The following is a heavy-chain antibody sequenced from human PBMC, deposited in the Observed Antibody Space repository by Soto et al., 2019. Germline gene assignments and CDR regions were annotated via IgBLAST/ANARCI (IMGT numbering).Heavy chain of an antibody. CDR1: VYIFTSYW. Sequence: GESLKISWKGSVYIFTSYWIGLVRQMPRKGLEWMGIIYPGDSDTRYSPSFQGQVTISADKSISTAYLQWSSLKASDTAVYYCARTVRDSSGHFNFAYWGQGTMVTVSS. D-gene: IGHD3-22*01. V-gene: IGHV5-51*01. CDR2: IYPGDSDT. CDR3: ARTVRDSSGHFNFAY. J-gene: IGHJ4*02.